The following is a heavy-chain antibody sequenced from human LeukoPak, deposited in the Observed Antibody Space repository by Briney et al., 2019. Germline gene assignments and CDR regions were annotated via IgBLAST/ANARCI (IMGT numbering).Heavy chain of an antibody. V-gene: IGHV3-49*03. J-gene: IGHJ6*02. Sequence: GGSLRLSCTASGFIFSDYAMNWFRQAPGKGLEWVGFIRSKAYGGTAEYAASVKGRFTISRDESKTIAYLQMNSLKTEDTAVYYCTGGQEGNYYYFGMDVWGQGTTVTVSS. D-gene: IGHD3-10*01. CDR2: IRSKAYGGTA. CDR1: GFIFSDYA. CDR3: TGGQEGNYYYFGMDV.